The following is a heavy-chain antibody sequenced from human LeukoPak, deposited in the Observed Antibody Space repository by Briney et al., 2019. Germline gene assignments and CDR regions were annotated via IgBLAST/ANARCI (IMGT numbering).Heavy chain of an antibody. CDR1: GYTFTNYG. CDR3: ARSHSGSLRAPFDY. J-gene: IGHJ4*02. D-gene: IGHD3-22*01. V-gene: IGHV1-18*01. CDR2: ISAHHANT. Sequence: SSAKVSCKAPGYTFTNYGIIWVRQAPGQGLEWMGWISAHHANTNYPQKVQGRVTLTTDTSTSTAYMELRSLTSDDTAVYYCARSHSGSLRAPFDYWGQGTLVTVSS.